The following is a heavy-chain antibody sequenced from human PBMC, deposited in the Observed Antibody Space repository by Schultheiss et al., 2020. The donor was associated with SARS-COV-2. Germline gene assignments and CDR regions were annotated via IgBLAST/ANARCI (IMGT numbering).Heavy chain of an antibody. CDR2: INHSGST. CDR1: GGSFSDYY. J-gene: IGHJ6*02. Sequence: SETLSLTCAVYGGSFSDYYWSWIRQPPGKGLEWIGEINHSGSTNYNPSLKSRVTMSVDTSKNGFSLNLTSVTAADTAVYYCARDSVYKYGMDVWGQGIMVTVSS. CDR3: ARDSVYKYGMDV. V-gene: IGHV4-34*01. D-gene: IGHD1-14*01.